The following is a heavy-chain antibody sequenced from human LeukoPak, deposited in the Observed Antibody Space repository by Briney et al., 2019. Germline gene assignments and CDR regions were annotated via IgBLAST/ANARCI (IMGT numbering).Heavy chain of an antibody. Sequence: SQTLSLTCAISGDSVSSNSAAWNWIRQSPSRALEWLGWTYYRSKWSNDYAVSVKSRITINPDTSKNQFSLKLTSVTAADTAVYYCARVRYGSGSYYFDNWGQGTLVTVSS. J-gene: IGHJ4*02. V-gene: IGHV6-1*01. D-gene: IGHD3-10*01. CDR2: TYYRSKWSN. CDR1: GDSVSSNSAA. CDR3: ARVRYGSGSYYFDN.